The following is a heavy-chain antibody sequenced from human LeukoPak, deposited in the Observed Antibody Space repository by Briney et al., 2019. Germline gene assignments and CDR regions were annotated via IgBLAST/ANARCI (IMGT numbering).Heavy chain of an antibody. V-gene: IGHV3-30-3*02. D-gene: IGHD1-26*01. Sequence: GGSLRLSCAASGFTFSSYAMHWVRQAPGKGLEWVAVISYDGSNKYYADSVKGRFTISRDNSKNTLYLQMNSLRAEDTAVYYCAKRGGSFIGHFDYWGQGTLVTVSS. CDR3: AKRGGSFIGHFDY. CDR2: ISYDGSNK. CDR1: GFTFSSYA. J-gene: IGHJ4*02.